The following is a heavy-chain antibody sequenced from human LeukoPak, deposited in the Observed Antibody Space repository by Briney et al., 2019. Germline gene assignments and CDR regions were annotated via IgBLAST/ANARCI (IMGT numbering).Heavy chain of an antibody. D-gene: IGHD1-26*01. Sequence: GGSLRLSCAASGFTFSSYSMNWVRQAPGKGLEWVSSISSSSSYIYYADSVKGRFTISRDNAKNSLYLQMNSLRAEDTAVYYCARGPQRSGSCDDYWGQGTLVTVSS. J-gene: IGHJ4*02. CDR2: ISSSSSYI. CDR3: ARGPQRSGSCDDY. CDR1: GFTFSSYS. V-gene: IGHV3-21*01.